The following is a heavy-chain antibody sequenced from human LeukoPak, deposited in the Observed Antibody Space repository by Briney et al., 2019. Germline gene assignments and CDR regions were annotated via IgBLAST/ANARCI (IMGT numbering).Heavy chain of an antibody. CDR3: ARADSSGYYYAQTT. CDR2: IYTSGST. D-gene: IGHD3-22*01. J-gene: IGHJ4*02. V-gene: IGHV4-4*07. CDR1: GGSISSYY. Sequence: SETLFLTCTVSGGSISSYYWSWIRQPAGKGLEWIGRIYTSGSTNYNPSLKSRVTMSVDTSKNQFSLKLSSVTAADTAVYYCARADSSGYYYAQTTWGQGTLVTVSS.